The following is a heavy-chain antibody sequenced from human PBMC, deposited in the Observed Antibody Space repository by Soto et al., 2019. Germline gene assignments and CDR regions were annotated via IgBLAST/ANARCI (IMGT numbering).Heavy chain of an antibody. V-gene: IGHV3-23*01. J-gene: IGHJ4*02. CDR2: ISGIGGSA. D-gene: IGHD6-13*01. CDR1: GFTFTDYA. Sequence: GGSLRLSCAASGFTFTDYALSWVRQAPGKGLEWVATISGIGGSAYLADSVKGRLSISRDNSKNTVSLLMNSLRAEDTAVYFCARGSSGYISSWYYFDYWGRGTLVTVSS. CDR3: ARGSSGYISSWYYFDY.